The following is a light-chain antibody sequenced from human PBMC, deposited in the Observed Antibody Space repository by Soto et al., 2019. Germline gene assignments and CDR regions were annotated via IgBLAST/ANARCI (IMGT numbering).Light chain of an antibody. V-gene: IGKV1-39*01. CDR3: QQSYSTPTIT. CDR1: QSISDY. Sequence: DIQMTQSPSSLSASVGDRVTITCRANQSISDYLNWYQQKPGKAPKFLIYASSSLQSGVPSRFRGSGSGTLFTLTISSLQPEDFATYDCQQSYSTPTITFGHGTRLEIK. J-gene: IGKJ5*01. CDR2: ASS.